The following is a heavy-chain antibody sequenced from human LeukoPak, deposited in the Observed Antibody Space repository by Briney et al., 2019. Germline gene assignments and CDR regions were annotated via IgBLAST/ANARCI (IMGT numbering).Heavy chain of an antibody. D-gene: IGHD6-13*01. CDR1: GGSFSGYY. CDR3: ARDRIAAAGTHFDY. J-gene: IGHJ4*02. Sequence: SETLSLTCAVYGGSFSGYYWSWIRQPPGKGLEWIGEINHSGSTNYNPSLKSRVTISVDTSKNQFSLKLSSVTAADTAVYYCARDRIAAAGTHFDYWGQGTLVTVS. V-gene: IGHV4-34*01. CDR2: INHSGST.